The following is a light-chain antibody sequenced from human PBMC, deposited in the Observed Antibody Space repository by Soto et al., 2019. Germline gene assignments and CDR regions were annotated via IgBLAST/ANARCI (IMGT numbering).Light chain of an antibody. CDR3: NSYTGSSTYV. CDR1: SIDVGSYNR. V-gene: IGLV2-18*02. Sequence: QSVLTQPPSVSGSPGQSFAISCPGTSIDVGSYNRVSWYQQPPGAAPRLMIYEVSNRPSGVPDRFSGSKSGNTASLTISGLQAEDEADYYCNSYTGSSTYVFGTGTKVTVL. CDR2: EVS. J-gene: IGLJ1*01.